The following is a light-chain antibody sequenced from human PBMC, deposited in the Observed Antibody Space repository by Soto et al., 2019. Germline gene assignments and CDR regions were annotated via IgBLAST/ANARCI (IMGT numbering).Light chain of an antibody. CDR2: GAS. CDR1: QSGGSD. V-gene: IGKV3-15*01. Sequence: EIVMTQSPATLSVSPGARATLSCSASQSGGSDLVWYRQKPGQAPRLLIYGASNRATGVPDRFSGSGSGTVFTLTISSLRSDDFAVYYCQQYLDWPRTFGPGTKVEIK. J-gene: IGKJ1*01. CDR3: QQYLDWPRT.